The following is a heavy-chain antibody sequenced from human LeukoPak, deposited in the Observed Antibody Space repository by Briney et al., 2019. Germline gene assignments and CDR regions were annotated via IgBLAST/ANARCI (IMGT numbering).Heavy chain of an antibody. CDR2: ISAYNGNT. D-gene: IGHD3-10*01. V-gene: IGHV1-18*01. CDR3: ARPRMVRGVIAPYFDY. CDR1: GYTFTSYG. J-gene: IGHJ4*02. Sequence: ASVKVSCKASGYTFTSYGISWVRQAPGQGLEWMGWISAYNGNTNYAQKLQGRVTMTTDTSTSTAYMELRSLRSDDTAVYYCARPRMVRGVIAPYFDYWGQGTLATVSS.